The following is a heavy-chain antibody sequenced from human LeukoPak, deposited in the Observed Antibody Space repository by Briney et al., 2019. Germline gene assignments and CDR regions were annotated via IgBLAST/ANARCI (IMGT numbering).Heavy chain of an antibody. CDR3: ARDARGVVTTYSDAFDI. J-gene: IGHJ3*02. CDR2: IYHSGST. D-gene: IGHD2-21*02. CDR1: GGSISSSNW. V-gene: IGHV4-4*02. Sequence: SETLSLTCAVSGGSISSSNWWSWVRQPPGKGLEWIGEIYHSGSTNYNPSLKSRVTISVDKSKNQFSLKLSSVTAADTAVYYCARDARGVVTTYSDAFDIWGQGTMVTVSS.